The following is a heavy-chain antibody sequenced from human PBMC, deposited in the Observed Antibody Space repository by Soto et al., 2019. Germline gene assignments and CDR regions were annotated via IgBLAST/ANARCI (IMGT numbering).Heavy chain of an antibody. Sequence: QVQLVQSGAEVKKPGASVKVSCKASGYTFTSYDINWVRQATGQGLEWMGWMNPNSGNTGYAQKFQGKVTMTRTTSISTANMELSSLRSEDPAVYYCARFRKNWFDPWGQGPLVTVSS. CDR2: MNPNSGNT. V-gene: IGHV1-8*01. CDR1: GYTFTSYD. CDR3: ARFRKNWFDP. J-gene: IGHJ5*02.